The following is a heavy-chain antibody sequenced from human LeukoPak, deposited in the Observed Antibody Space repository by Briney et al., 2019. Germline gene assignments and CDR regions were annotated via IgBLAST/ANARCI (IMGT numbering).Heavy chain of an antibody. J-gene: IGHJ4*02. D-gene: IGHD2-21*02. CDR2: IYYSGST. CDR3: ARAVGWDVVVTAIHYFDC. Sequence: SETLSLTCTVSGGSISSSSYYWGWIRQPPGKGLEWIGSIYYSGSTYYNPSLKSRVTISVDTSKNQFSLKLSSVTAADTAVYYCARAVGWDVVVTAIHYFDCWGQGTLVTVSS. CDR1: GGSISSSSYY. V-gene: IGHV4-39*01.